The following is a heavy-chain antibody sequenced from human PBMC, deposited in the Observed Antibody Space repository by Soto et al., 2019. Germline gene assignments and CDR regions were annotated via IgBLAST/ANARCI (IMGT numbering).Heavy chain of an antibody. D-gene: IGHD3-3*01. Sequence: PGGSLRLSCAASGFTFSDYGIHWVRQAPGKGLEWVAVISYDGNRKYYADSVKGRFTISRDNSKNTLSLQINSLTLDDTAVYYCAKGRYDFWSGHENWGQGTLVTVSS. CDR2: ISYDGNRK. CDR1: GFTFSDYG. CDR3: AKGRYDFWSGHEN. V-gene: IGHV3-30*18. J-gene: IGHJ4*02.